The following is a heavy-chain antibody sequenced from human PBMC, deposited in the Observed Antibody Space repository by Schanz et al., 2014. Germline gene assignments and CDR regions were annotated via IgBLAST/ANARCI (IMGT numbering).Heavy chain of an antibody. CDR3: ARDLTVDTGYVVHYYYYGMDV. J-gene: IGHJ6*02. D-gene: IGHD5-12*01. Sequence: QVQLVQSGAEVKKPGSSVKVSCKASRSTFSSYTISWVRQARGQGLEWVGRFIPILDVGNYAQQFQGRVTFTADKSTSTVYMELTSLRSEDTAVYFCARDLTVDTGYVVHYYYYGMDVWGQGTTVTVSS. V-gene: IGHV1-69*08. CDR1: RSTFSSYT. CDR2: FIPILDVG.